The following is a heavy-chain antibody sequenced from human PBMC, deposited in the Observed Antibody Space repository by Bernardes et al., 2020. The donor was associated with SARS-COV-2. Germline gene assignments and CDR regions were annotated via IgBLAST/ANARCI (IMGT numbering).Heavy chain of an antibody. D-gene: IGHD6-19*01. Sequence: ASVKVSCKASGYTFTGYYMHWVRQAPGQGLEWMGWINPNSGGTNYAQKFQGWVTMTRDTSISTAYMELSRLRSDDTAVYYCARTCIAVAEIQAEDYGMDVWGQGTTVTVSS. CDR3: ARTCIAVAEIQAEDYGMDV. CDR1: GYTFTGYY. V-gene: IGHV1-2*04. J-gene: IGHJ6*02. CDR2: INPNSGGT.